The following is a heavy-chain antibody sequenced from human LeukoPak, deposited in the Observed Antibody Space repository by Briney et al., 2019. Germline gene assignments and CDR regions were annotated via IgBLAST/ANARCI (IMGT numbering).Heavy chain of an antibody. D-gene: IGHD3-10*02. CDR3: AELGITMIGGV. CDR2: INWNGGSR. Sequence: GGSLRPSCAASGFNFDDYVMTWVRQAPGKGLEWVSGINWNGGSRGYADSVKGRFTISRDNAKNSLYLQMNSLRAEDTAVYYCAELGITMIGGVWGKGTTVTISS. CDR1: GFNFDDYV. J-gene: IGHJ6*04. V-gene: IGHV3-20*04.